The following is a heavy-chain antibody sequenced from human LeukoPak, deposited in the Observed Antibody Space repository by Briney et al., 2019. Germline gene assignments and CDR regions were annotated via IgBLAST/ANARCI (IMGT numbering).Heavy chain of an antibody. CDR2: ISSSGDIK. D-gene: IGHD6-19*01. CDR1: GFSFSEYY. J-gene: IGHJ4*02. CDR3: AREIVAGTFDY. V-gene: IGHV3-11*01. Sequence: GGSLRLSCIASGFSFSEYYMSWIRQAPGRGPGGISDISSSGDIKSYGGSVGGRFTISRDNSKNSLYLQMDSLRAEDTAVYYCAREIVAGTFDYWGQETLLTVAS.